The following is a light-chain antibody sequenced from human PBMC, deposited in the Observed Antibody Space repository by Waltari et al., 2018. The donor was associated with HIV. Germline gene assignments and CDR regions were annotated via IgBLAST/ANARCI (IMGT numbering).Light chain of an antibody. CDR3: SSYTISSTLV. Sequence: FALTLVPAAFESPLQAITTLCTGARTVRGCCDYVCWYQQPPGKAPKHMIYYVSNRLSRVSNRFSGSKSRNTASLTISGLQAQHEADYYCSSYTISSTLVFGGGTKLTVL. J-gene: IGLJ2*01. V-gene: IGLV2-14*01. CDR2: YVS. CDR1: RTVRGCCDY.